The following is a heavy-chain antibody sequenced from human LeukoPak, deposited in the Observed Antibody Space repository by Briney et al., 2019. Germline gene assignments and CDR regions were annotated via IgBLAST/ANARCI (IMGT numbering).Heavy chain of an antibody. CDR2: IKQDGSEK. V-gene: IGHV3-7*04. CDR3: AKDLIVDNS. J-gene: IGHJ5*02. Sequence: PGGSPTLSCDASGFTFSFYWMNWVRQAPGKGLEWVANIKQDGSEKYYVDSVKGRFTISRDNAKNSLYLQMNSLRADDTAVYFCAKDLIVDNSWGQGTLVTVSS. D-gene: IGHD5-24*01. CDR1: GFTFSFYW.